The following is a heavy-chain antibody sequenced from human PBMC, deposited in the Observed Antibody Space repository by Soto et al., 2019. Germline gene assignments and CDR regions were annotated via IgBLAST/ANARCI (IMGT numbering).Heavy chain of an antibody. V-gene: IGHV4-30-4*01. D-gene: IGHD3-3*01. CDR2: IYYSGST. CDR3: ARGNRPYESFDY. J-gene: IGHJ4*02. Sequence: SETLSHTWTVSGDSISSGYYYWSWIRQPPGKGLEWIGYIYYSGSTYYNPSLKSRVTISVDTSKNQFSLSLRSVTAADTAVYYCARGNRPYESFDYWGPGTLVTVSS. CDR1: GDSISSGYYY.